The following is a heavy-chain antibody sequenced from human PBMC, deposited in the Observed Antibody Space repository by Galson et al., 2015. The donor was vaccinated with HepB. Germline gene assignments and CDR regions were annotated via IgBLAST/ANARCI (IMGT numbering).Heavy chain of an antibody. CDR3: ARDRGNIVATGWFDP. V-gene: IGHV3-48*01. J-gene: IGHJ5*02. CDR1: GFTFSSYS. Sequence: SLRLSCAASGFTFSSYSMNWVRQAPGKGLEWVSYISSSSSTIYYADSVKGRFTISRDNAKNSLYLQMNSLRAEDTAVYYCARDRGNIVATGWFDPWGQGTLVTVSS. CDR2: ISSSSSTI. D-gene: IGHD5-12*01.